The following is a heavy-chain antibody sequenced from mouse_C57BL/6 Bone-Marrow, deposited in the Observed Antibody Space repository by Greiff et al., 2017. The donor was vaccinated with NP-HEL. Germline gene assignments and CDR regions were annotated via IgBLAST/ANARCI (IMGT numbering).Heavy chain of an antibody. V-gene: IGHV1-15*01. CDR3: TRSGYYGFAY. J-gene: IGHJ3*01. D-gene: IGHD1-1*01. CDR1: GYTFTDYE. CDR2: IDPETGGT. Sequence: QVQLQQSGAELVRPGASVTLSCKASGYTFTDYEMHWVKQTPVHGLEWIGAIDPETGGTAYNQKFKGKAILTADKSSSTAYMELRSLTSEDSAVYYCTRSGYYGFAYWGQGTLVTVSA.